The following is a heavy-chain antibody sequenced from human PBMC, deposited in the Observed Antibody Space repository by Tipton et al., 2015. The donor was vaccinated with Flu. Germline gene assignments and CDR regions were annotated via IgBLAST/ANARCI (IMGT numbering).Heavy chain of an antibody. J-gene: IGHJ3*02. Sequence: SLRLSCAASGFTFDDYAMHWVRQAPGKGLEWVSGISWNSGSIGYADSVKGRFTISRDNAKNSLYLQMNSLRAEDTALYYCAKDDYGDTGAFDIWGQGTMVTVSS. CDR1: GFTFDDYA. V-gene: IGHV3-9*01. CDR2: ISWNSGSI. CDR3: AKDDYGDTGAFDI. D-gene: IGHD4-17*01.